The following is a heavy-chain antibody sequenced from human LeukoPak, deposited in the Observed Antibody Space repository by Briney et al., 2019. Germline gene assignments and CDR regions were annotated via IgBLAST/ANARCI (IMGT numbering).Heavy chain of an antibody. CDR2: INPNSGGT. CDR3: ASPDVDTAMVTYYYYYGMDA. Sequence: ASVKVSCKASGYTFTGYYMHWVRQAPGQGLEWMGWINPNSGGTNYAQKFQGRVTMTRDTSISTAYMELSRLRSDDTAVYYCASPDVDTAMVTYYYYYGMDAWGQGTTVTVSS. D-gene: IGHD5-18*01. V-gene: IGHV1-2*02. CDR1: GYTFTGYY. J-gene: IGHJ6*02.